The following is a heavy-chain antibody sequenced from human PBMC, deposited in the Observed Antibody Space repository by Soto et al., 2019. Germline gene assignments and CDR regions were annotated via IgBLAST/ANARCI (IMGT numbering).Heavy chain of an antibody. CDR3: ARDRGFPHYYGSGSYYNLIAPLDI. Sequence: PGGSLRLSCAASGFTFSSYSMNWVRQAPGKGLEWVSSISSSSSYIYYADSVKGRFTISRDNAKNSLYLQMNSLRAEDTAVYYCARDRGFPHYYGSGSYYNLIAPLDIWGQGTMVTVSS. V-gene: IGHV3-21*01. J-gene: IGHJ3*02. CDR2: ISSSSSYI. CDR1: GFTFSSYS. D-gene: IGHD3-10*01.